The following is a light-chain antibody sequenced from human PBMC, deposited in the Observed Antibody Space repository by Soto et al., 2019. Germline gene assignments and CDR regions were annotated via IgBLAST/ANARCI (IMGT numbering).Light chain of an antibody. CDR2: EAS. CDR3: QQYGSSPWT. Sequence: EIVLTHSPATLSLSPWERATLSRGASQSVSSYLAWYQQRPGQAPRLLIYEASNRATGIPARFSASGSGTDFTFTISRLEPEDFAVYYCQQYGSSPWTFGQGTKVDIK. V-gene: IGKV3D-20*01. J-gene: IGKJ1*01. CDR1: QSVSSY.